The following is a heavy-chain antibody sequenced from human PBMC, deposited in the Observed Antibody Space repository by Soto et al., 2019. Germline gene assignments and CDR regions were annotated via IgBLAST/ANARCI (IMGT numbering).Heavy chain of an antibody. Sequence: SVKVSCKASGYTFTSYGISWVRQAPGQGLEWMGGIIPIFGTANYAQKFQGRVTITADKSTSTAYMELSSLRSEDTAVYYCAGTHYYDSSGYEGMDVWGQGTTVTVSS. CDR2: IIPIFGTA. V-gene: IGHV1-69*06. CDR3: AGTHYYDSSGYEGMDV. CDR1: GYTFTSYG. J-gene: IGHJ6*02. D-gene: IGHD3-22*01.